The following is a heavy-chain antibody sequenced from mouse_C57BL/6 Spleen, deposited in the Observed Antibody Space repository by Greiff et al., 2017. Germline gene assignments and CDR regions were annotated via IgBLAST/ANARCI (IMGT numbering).Heavy chain of an antibody. D-gene: IGHD4-1*01. Sequence: VPLKESGPELVKPGASVKISCKASGYSFTGYYMHWVQQSHGNILDWIGYIYTYNGVSSYNQKFKGKATLTVDKSSSTAYMVRRSLTSEDAAVYYCATWDVRDFDVWGTGTTVTVSS. CDR2: IYTYNGVS. CDR3: ATWDVRDFDV. J-gene: IGHJ1*03. V-gene: IGHV1-31*01. CDR1: GYSFTGYY.